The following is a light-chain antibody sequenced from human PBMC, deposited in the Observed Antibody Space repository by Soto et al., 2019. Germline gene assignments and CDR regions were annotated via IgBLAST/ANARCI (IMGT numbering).Light chain of an antibody. CDR1: QGISSY. J-gene: IGKJ1*01. CDR3: QQYYSYPLT. Sequence: AIRITHSPSSLSASAGDRVTITCRASQGISSYLAWYQQKPGKAPKLLIYAASTLQSGVPSRFSGSGSGTDFTLTISCLQSEDFATYYCQQYYSYPLTFGQGTKV. CDR2: AAS. V-gene: IGKV1-8*01.